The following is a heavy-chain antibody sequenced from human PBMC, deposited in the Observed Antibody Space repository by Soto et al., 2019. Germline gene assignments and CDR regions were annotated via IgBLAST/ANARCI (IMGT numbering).Heavy chain of an antibody. J-gene: IGHJ4*02. CDR3: KRKHNSAGAFDS. Sequence: SETLSLTCRISGGTPGDYSRSWIRQPPGKGLEGLAYLYYAGKNDQNPSLERRVSILLGTHKNPFSLNLRSVTAADTAVYYCKRKHNSAGAFDSWGPGILGTVSS. CDR2: LYYAGKN. V-gene: IGHV4-59*01. CDR1: GGTPGDYS. D-gene: IGHD3-22*01.